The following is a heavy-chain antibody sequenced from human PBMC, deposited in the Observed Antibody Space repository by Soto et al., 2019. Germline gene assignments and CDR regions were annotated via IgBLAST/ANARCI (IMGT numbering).Heavy chain of an antibody. Sequence: SETLSLTCTVSGGSISSYYWSWIRQPPGKGLEWIGYIYYSGSTNYNPSLKSRVTISVDTSKNQFSLKLSSVTAADTAVYCCARHGPIAAAGTVFDYWGQGTLVTVSS. J-gene: IGHJ4*02. CDR1: GGSISSYY. CDR2: IYYSGST. D-gene: IGHD6-13*01. V-gene: IGHV4-59*08. CDR3: ARHGPIAAAGTVFDY.